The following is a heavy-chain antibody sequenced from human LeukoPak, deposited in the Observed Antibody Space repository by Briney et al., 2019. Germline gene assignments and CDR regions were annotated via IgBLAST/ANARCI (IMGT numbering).Heavy chain of an antibody. Sequence: PSETLSLTCTVSGGSISSGSYYWSWIRQPAGKGLEWIGRIYTSGSTNYNPSLKSRVTISVDTSKNQFSLKLSSVTAADTAVYYCARGRVGATTHRYYYMDVWGKGTTVTVSS. CDR1: GGSISSGSYY. CDR3: ARGRVGATTHRYYYMDV. V-gene: IGHV4-61*02. J-gene: IGHJ6*03. CDR2: IYTSGST. D-gene: IGHD1-26*01.